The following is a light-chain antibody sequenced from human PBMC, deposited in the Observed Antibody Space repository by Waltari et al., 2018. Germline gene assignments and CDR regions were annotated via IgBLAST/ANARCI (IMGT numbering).Light chain of an antibody. Sequence: SLSATPGASASLTCTLRSGINVGTYRIYWYQQKPGSPPQYLLRYKSDSDKQQGSGVPSRFSGSKDVSANAGILLISGLQSEDEADYYCMIWHGSAAVFGGGTQLTVL. CDR1: SGINVGTYR. CDR2: YKSDSDK. CDR3: MIWHGSAAV. V-gene: IGLV5-45*01. J-gene: IGLJ7*01.